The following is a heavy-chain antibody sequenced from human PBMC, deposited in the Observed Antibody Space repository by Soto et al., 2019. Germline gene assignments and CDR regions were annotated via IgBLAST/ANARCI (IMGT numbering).Heavy chain of an antibody. Sequence: PSDTLSLTCAVSGGSSISANWWSWVRQPRGKGQEWMGELYYSGSVHYNAPLKSRATLSLDKSKNHFSLKLSSVTAAGTAVYYCARDRGVTMCVDWFDPLCEGA. V-gene: IGHV4-4*02. CDR3: ARDRGVTMCVDWFDP. J-gene: IGHJ5*02. CDR2: LYYSGSV. D-gene: IGHD2-21*02. CDR1: GGSSISANW.